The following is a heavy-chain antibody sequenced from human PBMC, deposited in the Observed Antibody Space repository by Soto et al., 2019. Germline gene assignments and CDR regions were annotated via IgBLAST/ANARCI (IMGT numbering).Heavy chain of an antibody. CDR1: GGSISSGGYY. V-gene: IGHV4-31*03. CDR3: ARARLVTMVRGFDY. D-gene: IGHD3-10*01. Sequence: QVQLQESGPGLVKPSQTLSLTCTVSGGSISSGGYYWSWIRQHPGKGLERIGYIYYSGSTFYNPSLKSRVTISVDTSKNQFSLKLSSVTAADTAVYYCARARLVTMVRGFDYWGQGTLVTVSS. J-gene: IGHJ4*02. CDR2: IYYSGST.